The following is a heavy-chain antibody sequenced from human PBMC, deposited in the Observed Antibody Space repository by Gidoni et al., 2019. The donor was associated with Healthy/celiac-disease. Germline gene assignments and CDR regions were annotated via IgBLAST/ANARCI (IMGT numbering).Heavy chain of an antibody. Sequence: EVQLLESGGGLVQPGGFLRRSCAASGFTFSSYAMSWVRQAPGKGLEWVSAISGSGGSTYYADSVKGRFTISRDNSKNTLYLQMNSLRAEDTAVYYCAKDLITGSYSAYYFDYWGQGTLVTVSS. D-gene: IGHD1-26*01. V-gene: IGHV3-23*01. CDR2: ISGSGGST. CDR3: AKDLITGSYSAYYFDY. J-gene: IGHJ4*02. CDR1: GFTFSSYA.